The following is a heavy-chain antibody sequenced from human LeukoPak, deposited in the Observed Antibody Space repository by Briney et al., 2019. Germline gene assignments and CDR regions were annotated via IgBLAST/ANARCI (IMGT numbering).Heavy chain of an antibody. D-gene: IGHD5-18*01. J-gene: IGHJ6*02. CDR3: ARDSRGYSYGTSYGYYYGMDV. Sequence: GGSLRLSCAASGFTFSSYWMSWVRQAPGKGLEWVANIKQDGGEMYYVDSVKGRFTISRDNAKNSLYLQMNSLRAKDTAVYYCARDSRGYSYGTSYGYYYGMDVWGQGTTVTVSS. V-gene: IGHV3-7*03. CDR1: GFTFSSYW. CDR2: IKQDGGEM.